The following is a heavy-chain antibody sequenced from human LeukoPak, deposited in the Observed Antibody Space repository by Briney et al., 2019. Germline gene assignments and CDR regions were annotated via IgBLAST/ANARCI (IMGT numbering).Heavy chain of an antibody. J-gene: IGHJ5*02. D-gene: IGHD6-6*01. CDR1: GGSISSGDYY. V-gene: IGHV4-30-4*08. CDR2: IYYSGST. CDR3: ARGGIAARHNWFDP. Sequence: SETQSLTCTVSGGSISSGDYYWSWIRQPPGKGLEWIGYIYYSGSTYYNPSLKSRVTISVDTSKNQFSLKLSSVTAADTAVYYCARGGIAARHNWFDPWGQGTLVTVSS.